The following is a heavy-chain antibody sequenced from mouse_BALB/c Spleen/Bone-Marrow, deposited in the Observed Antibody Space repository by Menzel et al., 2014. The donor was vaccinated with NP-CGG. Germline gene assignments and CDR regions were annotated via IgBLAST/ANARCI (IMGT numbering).Heavy chain of an antibody. J-gene: IGHJ2*01. CDR3: ARYDYDVGYFDY. Sequence: EVMLVESGPGLVKPSQSLSLICTVTGYSITSDYAWNWIRQFPGNKLVWMGYISYSGSTSYNPSLKSRISITRDTSKNQFFLQLNSVTTEDTATYYCARYDYDVGYFDYWGQGTTLTVSS. CDR2: ISYSGST. V-gene: IGHV3-2*02. CDR1: GYSITSDYA. D-gene: IGHD2-4*01.